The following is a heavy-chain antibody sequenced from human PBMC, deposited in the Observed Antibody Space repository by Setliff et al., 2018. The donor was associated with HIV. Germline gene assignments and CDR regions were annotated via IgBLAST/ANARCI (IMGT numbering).Heavy chain of an antibody. CDR1: GFTFNNAW. CDR2: IKKSSDGGKT. D-gene: IGHD2-21*01. Sequence: GESLTISCVASGFTFNNAWMNWVRQAPGKGLEWLGRIKKSSDGGKTDDASPVKGRFTISRDDSKNTLYLQMNSLKIEDTAVYFCATDNGPSYSMDIWGQGTTVTVSS. J-gene: IGHJ6*02. CDR3: ATDNGPSYSMDI. V-gene: IGHV3-15*01.